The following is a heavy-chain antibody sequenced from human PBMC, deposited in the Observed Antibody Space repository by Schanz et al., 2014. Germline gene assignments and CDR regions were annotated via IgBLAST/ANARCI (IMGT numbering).Heavy chain of an antibody. V-gene: IGHV3-30*18. CDR3: AKDSTRIDIVLVPTAIDY. CDR2: MSYDGSIK. Sequence: QVQLLQFGGGVVQPGRSLRLSCAASGFTFSSYAMHWVRQAPGKGLEWVAAMSYDGSIKYYGDSVKGRFTISRDNSKNTLYLHMNALRSEDTAVYYCAKDSTRIDIVLVPTAIDYWGQGTLVTVSS. CDR1: GFTFSSYA. D-gene: IGHD2-2*01. J-gene: IGHJ4*02.